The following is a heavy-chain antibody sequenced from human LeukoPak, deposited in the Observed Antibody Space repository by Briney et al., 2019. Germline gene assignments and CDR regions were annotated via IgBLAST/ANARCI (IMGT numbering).Heavy chain of an antibody. D-gene: IGHD4-23*01. CDR1: GGSFIGYH. CDR3: ARDPTTEETVPYYFDD. J-gene: IGHJ4*02. CDR2: LNHRGGT. V-gene: IGHV4-34*01. Sequence: SETLSLTCAVSGGSFIGYHWNWIRQSPGKGLEWIAELNHRGGTNYNPSLKSRVTISIDTSKNQFSLNLKSVTAADTAVYYCARDPTTEETVPYYFDDWGQGTLVTVSS.